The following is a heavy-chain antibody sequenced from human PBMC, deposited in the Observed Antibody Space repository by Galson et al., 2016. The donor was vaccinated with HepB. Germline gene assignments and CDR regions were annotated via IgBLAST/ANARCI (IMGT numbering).Heavy chain of an antibody. V-gene: IGHV2-5*01. CDR1: GFSLTTPGVG. D-gene: IGHD3-10*01. Sequence: PALVKPTQTLTLTCTFSGFSLTTPGVGVGWIRQPPGKALEWLALIYWNDDKRYSPSLKSRLTITKDTSKNQVVLTLTNMDPVDTATYYCAHRRTSADYGSGKDHYFDYWGQGTLVTVSS. CDR3: AHRRTSADYGSGKDHYFDY. J-gene: IGHJ4*02. CDR2: IYWNDDK.